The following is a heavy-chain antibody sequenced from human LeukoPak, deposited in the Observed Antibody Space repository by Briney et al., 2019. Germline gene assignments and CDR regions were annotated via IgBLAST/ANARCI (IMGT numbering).Heavy chain of an antibody. V-gene: IGHV1-8*01. D-gene: IGHD3-22*01. Sequence: GASVKVSCKASGYTFTSYDINWVRQATGQGLEWMGWMNPNSSNSGYAQKFQGRLTMTRDTSISTAYMQLSSLTSEDTAVYYCAKSSWIKYDSSGSLNYYLESWGLGTLVTVSS. CDR2: MNPNSSNS. CDR3: AKSSWIKYDSSGSLNYYLES. CDR1: GYTFTSYD. J-gene: IGHJ4*02.